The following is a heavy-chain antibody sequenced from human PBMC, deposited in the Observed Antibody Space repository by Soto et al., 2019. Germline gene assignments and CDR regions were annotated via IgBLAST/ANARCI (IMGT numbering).Heavy chain of an antibody. J-gene: IGHJ4*01. V-gene: IGHV3-23*01. D-gene: IGHD3-22*01. Sequence: EVQLLESGGGLAQPGGCLRLSCAASGFSFSNYAMTWVRQTPGKGLEWVSTISSSGGTTYYADSVKGRFTISRDNSKNTLFLQMTSLRDEDTDIYYCAKMDDSGGSRGANFAYWGPGTLVTVSS. CDR1: GFSFSNYA. CDR3: AKMDDSGGSRGANFAY. CDR2: ISSSGGTT.